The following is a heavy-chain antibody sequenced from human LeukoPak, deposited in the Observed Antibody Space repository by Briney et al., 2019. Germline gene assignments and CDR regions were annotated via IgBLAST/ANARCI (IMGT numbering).Heavy chain of an antibody. Sequence: GGSLRLSCAASGFTFSSYAMSWVRQAPGKGLEWVSAISGSGGSTYYADSVKGRFTISRDNSKNTLYLQMNSLRAEDTAVYYCAKDLRYSSSWLPYNWFDPWGQGTLVTVSS. J-gene: IGHJ5*02. V-gene: IGHV3-23*01. D-gene: IGHD6-13*01. CDR3: AKDLRYSSSWLPYNWFDP. CDR2: ISGSGGST. CDR1: GFTFSSYA.